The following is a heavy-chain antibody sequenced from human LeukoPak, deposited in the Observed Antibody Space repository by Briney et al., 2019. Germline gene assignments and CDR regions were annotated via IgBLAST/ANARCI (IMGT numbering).Heavy chain of an antibody. Sequence: GGSLRLSCAASGFTFSSYAMSWVRQAPGKGLEWVSAISGSGGSTYYADSVKGRFTISRDNSKNTLYLQMNSLRAEDTAVYYCAREGRYYDSSGYYSANAFDIWGQGTMVTVSS. CDR2: ISGSGGST. CDR1: GFTFSSYA. D-gene: IGHD3-22*01. CDR3: AREGRYYDSSGYYSANAFDI. J-gene: IGHJ3*02. V-gene: IGHV3-23*01.